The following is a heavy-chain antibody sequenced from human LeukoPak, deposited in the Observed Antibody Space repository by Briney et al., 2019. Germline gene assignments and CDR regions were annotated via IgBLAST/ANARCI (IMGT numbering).Heavy chain of an antibody. J-gene: IGHJ4*02. CDR3: AKDGTDDSSGYYYL. D-gene: IGHD3-22*01. CDR2: IWYGGSNK. CDR1: GFTFSSYG. Sequence: PGGSLRLSCAASGFTFSSYGMHWVRQAPGKGLEWVAVIWYGGSNKYYADSVKGRFTISRDNSKNTLYLQMNSLRAVDTAVYYCAKDGTDDSSGYYYLWGQGTLVTVSS. V-gene: IGHV3-30*02.